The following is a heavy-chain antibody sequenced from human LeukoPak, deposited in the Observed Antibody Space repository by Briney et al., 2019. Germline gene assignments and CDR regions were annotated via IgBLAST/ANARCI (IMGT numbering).Heavy chain of an antibody. CDR1: GGSISSGSHY. CDR3: ARAICYSGSLYFDY. D-gene: IGHD1-26*01. V-gene: IGHV4-61*02. CDR2: IYPTGST. J-gene: IGHJ4*02. Sequence: SETLSLTCTVSGGSISSGSHYWSWVRQPAGKGLESIGRIYPTGSTNYNPSLKSRVTISVDTSKNQFSLRLTSVTAADTAVYYCARAICYSGSLYFDYWGQGTLVTVSS.